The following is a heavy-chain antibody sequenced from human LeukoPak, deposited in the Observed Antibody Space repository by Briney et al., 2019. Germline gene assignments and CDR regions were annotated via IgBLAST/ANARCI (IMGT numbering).Heavy chain of an antibody. CDR1: GFTFSSYS. CDR2: ISSSSSTI. J-gene: IGHJ3*02. D-gene: IGHD2-8*01. V-gene: IGHV3-48*01. Sequence: GGSLRLPCAASGFTFSSYSMNWVRQAPGKGLEWVSYISSSSSTIYYADSVKGRFTISRDNAKNSLYLQMNSLRAEDTAVYYCARRGPRYCTNGVCPNDAFDIWGQGTMVTVSS. CDR3: ARRGPRYCTNGVCPNDAFDI.